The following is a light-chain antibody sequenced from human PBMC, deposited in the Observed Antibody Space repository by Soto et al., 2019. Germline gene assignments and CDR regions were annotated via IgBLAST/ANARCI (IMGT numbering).Light chain of an antibody. CDR2: GAS. V-gene: IGKV3-20*01. J-gene: IGKJ2*01. CDR1: QSVSSSY. CDR3: QQYGSFYT. Sequence: EIVLTQSPGTLSLSPGERATLSCRASQSVSSSYSAWYQQKPGQAPRLLIYGASSRATGIPDRFSGSGSGTDFTLTISRLEPEDFAVYYCQQYGSFYTFGQGTKLEIK.